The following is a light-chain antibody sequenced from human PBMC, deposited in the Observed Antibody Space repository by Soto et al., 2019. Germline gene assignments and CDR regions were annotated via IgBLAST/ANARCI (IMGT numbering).Light chain of an antibody. CDR1: QSVSSY. J-gene: IGKJ5*01. Sequence: EIVLTQSPATLSLSPGERATLSCRASQSVSSYLAWYQQKPGQAPRLLIYDASNRATGIPARFSGSGSGTDFTLTIGSLQPEDFATYYCQQSYSPPPITFGQGTRLEIK. CDR3: QQSYSPPPIT. CDR2: DAS. V-gene: IGKV3-11*01.